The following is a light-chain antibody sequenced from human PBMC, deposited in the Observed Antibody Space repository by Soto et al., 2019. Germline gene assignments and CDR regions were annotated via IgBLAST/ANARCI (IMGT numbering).Light chain of an antibody. CDR1: SSDVGGYNY. Sequence: QPASVSGSPGQSITISCTGTSSDVGGYNYVSWYQQHPGKAPKLMIYDVSNRPSGVSNRFSGSKSGNTASLTISGLQAEDEADYYCSSYTSSSTLVVFGTGTKLTVL. CDR2: DVS. V-gene: IGLV2-14*01. J-gene: IGLJ1*01. CDR3: SSYTSSSTLVV.